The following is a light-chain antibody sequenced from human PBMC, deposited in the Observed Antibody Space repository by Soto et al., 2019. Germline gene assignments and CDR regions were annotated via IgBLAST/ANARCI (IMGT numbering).Light chain of an antibody. J-gene: IGKJ2*01. V-gene: IGKV3-15*01. CDR1: QSISTE. CDR2: SAS. CDR3: QQGHNWPLT. Sequence: EIVMTQSPATLSVSPGERATLSCRASQSISTELAWYQQKPGQPPRLLIYSASTRATGVPARFTGSGSGSEFTLTINRLQSEDFAVYYCQQGHNWPLTFGQGTRLEI.